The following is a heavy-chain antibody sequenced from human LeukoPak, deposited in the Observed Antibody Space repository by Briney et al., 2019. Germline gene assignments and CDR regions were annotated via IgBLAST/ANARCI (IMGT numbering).Heavy chain of an antibody. CDR3: VRHYCSGGSCSDAFDI. D-gene: IGHD2-15*01. V-gene: IGHV4-39*01. CDR1: GGSVSSSSYF. Sequence: SETLSLTCTVSGGSVSSSSYFWGWIRQPPGKGLEWIGSMYYSGTTCYNPSLKSRVTISVDTSKNQFSLKLSSVTAADTAVYYCVRHYCSGGSCSDAFDIWGQGTMVTVSS. J-gene: IGHJ3*02. CDR2: MYYSGTT.